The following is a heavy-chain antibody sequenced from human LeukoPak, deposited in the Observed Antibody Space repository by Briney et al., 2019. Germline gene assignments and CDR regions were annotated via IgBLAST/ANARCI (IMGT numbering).Heavy chain of an antibody. J-gene: IGHJ4*02. CDR1: GFTFSSYS. Sequence: PGGSLRLSCAASGFTFSSYSMNWVRQAPGKGLEWVPSISSSSSYIYYADSVKGRFTISRDNAKNSLYLQMNSLRAEDTAVYYCAREACSGGSCYSGYWGQGTLVTVSS. V-gene: IGHV3-21*01. CDR2: ISSSSSYI. D-gene: IGHD2-15*01. CDR3: AREACSGGSCYSGY.